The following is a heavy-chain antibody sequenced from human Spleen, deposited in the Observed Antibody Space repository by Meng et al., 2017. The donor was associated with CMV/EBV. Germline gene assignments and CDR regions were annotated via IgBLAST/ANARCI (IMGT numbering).Heavy chain of an antibody. CDR2: INHSGST. CDR1: GGSISSYY. V-gene: IGHV4-34*01. Sequence: SETLSLTCTVSGGSISSYYWSWIRQPAGKGLEWIGEINHSGSTNYNPSLKSRVTISVDTSKNQFSLKLSSVTAADTAVYYCARGGGAKVPAAIRAWFDPWGQGTLVTVSS. J-gene: IGHJ5*02. D-gene: IGHD2-2*02. CDR3: ARGGGAKVPAAIRAWFDP.